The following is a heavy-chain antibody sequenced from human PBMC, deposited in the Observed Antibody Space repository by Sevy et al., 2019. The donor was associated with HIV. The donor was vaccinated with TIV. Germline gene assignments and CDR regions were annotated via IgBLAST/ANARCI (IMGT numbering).Heavy chain of an antibody. CDR2: IFPGDSDT. J-gene: IGHJ6*02. D-gene: IGHD3-16*01. V-gene: IGHV5-51*01. CDR1: GYDFSTYW. CDR3: ARRGILLRGGDYFYYGLDV. Sequence: GESLKNSCKGSGYDFSTYWIAWVRQMPGKGLELMGIIFPGDSDTRYSPSFQGQVTISADDSIRTSYLQWRSLKASDTAIYYCARRGILLRGGDYFYYGLDVWGQGTTVTVSS.